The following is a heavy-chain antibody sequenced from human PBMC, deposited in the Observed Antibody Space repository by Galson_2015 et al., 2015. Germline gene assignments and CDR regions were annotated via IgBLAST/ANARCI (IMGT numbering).Heavy chain of an antibody. CDR1: GYSFPSYW. CDR2: IYPGDCDT. D-gene: IGHD6-19*01. V-gene: IGHV5-51*01. J-gene: IGHJ4*02. CDR3: ARQGAYNSGWFGVDY. Sequence: QSGAEVKKPGESLKISCKGSGYSFPSYWIGWVCHMNGKGLEWIGAIYPGDCDTRYSPSFQGQVTISSDKSISTAYLQWRSLKASDTAMYYCARQGAYNSGWFGVDYWGQGTLLTVSS.